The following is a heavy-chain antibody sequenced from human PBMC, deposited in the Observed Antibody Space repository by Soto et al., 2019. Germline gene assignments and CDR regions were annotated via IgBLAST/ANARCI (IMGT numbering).Heavy chain of an antibody. J-gene: IGHJ4*02. V-gene: IGHV3-21*01. Sequence: VESGGGLVEPGGSLRLSCETTGFNFSNYAMSWVRQAPGKGLEWVSSIGSSNTFVYYSESVEGRFTLSRDNAKNSVSLQMTSLRGEDTAVYFCAKNRDPMTTVTGIDDWGQGTLVSVSS. CDR2: IGSSNTFV. CDR3: AKNRDPMTTVTGIDD. D-gene: IGHD4-17*01. CDR1: GFNFSNYA.